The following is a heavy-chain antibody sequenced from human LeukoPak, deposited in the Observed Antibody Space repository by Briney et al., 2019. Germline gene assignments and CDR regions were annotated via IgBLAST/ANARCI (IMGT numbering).Heavy chain of an antibody. CDR2: ISSSSGTI. D-gene: IGHD2/OR15-2a*01. CDR1: GFTFSNYN. CDR3: VRDNLKYSTY. Sequence: GGSLRLSCAASGFTFSNYNMNWVRQAPGKGLEWVSYISSSSGTIYYADSVKGRFTISRDNAKNSLFLQMNSLRAEDTAVYYCVRDNLKYSTYWGQGTLVTVSS. V-gene: IGHV3-48*01. J-gene: IGHJ4*02.